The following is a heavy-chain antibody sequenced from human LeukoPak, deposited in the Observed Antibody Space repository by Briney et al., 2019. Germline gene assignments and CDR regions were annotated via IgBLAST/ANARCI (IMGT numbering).Heavy chain of an antibody. Sequence: GGSLRLSCAASGFPFSSYVMHWVRQAPGKGLVWVAIIRSDGSDKYYADSVKGRFTISRDNSKSTLYLQLSSLRAEDTAVYYCARSYGDATFDYWGQGTLVTVSS. D-gene: IGHD4-17*01. CDR3: ARSYGDATFDY. V-gene: IGHV3-33*01. CDR2: IRSDGSDK. CDR1: GFPFSSYV. J-gene: IGHJ4*02.